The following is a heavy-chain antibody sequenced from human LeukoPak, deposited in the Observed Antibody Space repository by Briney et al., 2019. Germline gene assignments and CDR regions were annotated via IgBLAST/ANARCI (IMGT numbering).Heavy chain of an antibody. Sequence: ASVKVSCKASGYTFTSYGISWVRQAPGQGLEWMGWISAYNGNTNYAQKLQGRVTMTTDTSTSTAYMELRSLRSDDTAVYYCAREKAAHLNYYYCYYMDVWGKGTTVTVSS. V-gene: IGHV1-18*01. CDR2: ISAYNGNT. CDR3: AREKAAHLNYYYCYYMDV. J-gene: IGHJ6*03. CDR1: GYTFTSYG. D-gene: IGHD6-13*01.